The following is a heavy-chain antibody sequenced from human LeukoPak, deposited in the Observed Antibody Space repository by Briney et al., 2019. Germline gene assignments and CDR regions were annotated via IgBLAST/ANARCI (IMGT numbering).Heavy chain of an antibody. CDR2: IYHSGST. CDR3: ARSPFLEWSSYFDY. J-gene: IGHJ4*02. Sequence: PSETLSLTCAVSGYSISSGYYWGWIRQPPGKGLEWIGGIYHSGSTYYNPSLKSRVTISVDTSKNQFSLKLSSVTAADTAVYYCARSPFLEWSSYFDYWGQGTLVTVSS. D-gene: IGHD3-3*01. CDR1: GYSISSGYY. V-gene: IGHV4-38-2*01.